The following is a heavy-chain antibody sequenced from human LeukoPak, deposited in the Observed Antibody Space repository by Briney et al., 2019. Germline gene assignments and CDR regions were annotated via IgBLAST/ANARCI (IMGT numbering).Heavy chain of an antibody. J-gene: IGHJ3*02. V-gene: IGHV4-34*01. CDR2: INHSGST. Sequence: SETLSLTCAVYGGSFSGYYWSWIRQPPGKGLEWIGEINHSGSTNYNPSLKSRVTISVDTSKNQFSLKLSSVTPEDTAVYYCARRRGYSYGYYAFDIWGQGTMVTVSS. CDR1: GGSFSGYY. D-gene: IGHD5-18*01. CDR3: ARRRGYSYGYYAFDI.